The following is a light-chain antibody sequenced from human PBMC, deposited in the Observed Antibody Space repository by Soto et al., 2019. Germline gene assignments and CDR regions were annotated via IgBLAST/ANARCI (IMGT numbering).Light chain of an antibody. CDR1: SSDVGGYNY. J-gene: IGLJ2*01. CDR2: EVS. V-gene: IGLV2-14*01. CDR3: SSYTSSSPRV. Sequence: QSVLTQPASVSGSPGQSITISCTGTSSDVGGYNYVSWYQQHPGKAPKLMIYEVSNRPSGVSNRFSGSKSGNTASLTISGLQAEDEADYYCSSYTSSSPRVFGGGTKLTDL.